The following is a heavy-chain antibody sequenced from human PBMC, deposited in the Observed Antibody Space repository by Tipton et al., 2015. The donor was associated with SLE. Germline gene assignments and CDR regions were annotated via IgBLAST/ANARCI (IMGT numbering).Heavy chain of an antibody. D-gene: IGHD1-26*01. V-gene: IGHV4-38-2*02. J-gene: IGHJ4*02. Sequence: TLSLTCTVSGYSISSGYYWGWIRQPPGKGLEWIGSIYYSGSTYYNPSLKSRVTISVDTSKKQFSLKLSSVTAADTAVYYCARGLFPWELFYWGQGTLVTVSS. CDR1: GYSISSGYY. CDR2: IYYSGST. CDR3: ARGLFPWELFY.